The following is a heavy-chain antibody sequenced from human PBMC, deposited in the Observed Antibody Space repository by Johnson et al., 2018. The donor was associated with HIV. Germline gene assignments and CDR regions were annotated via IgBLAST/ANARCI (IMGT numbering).Heavy chain of an antibody. J-gene: IGHJ3*01. CDR1: GFTFSSYA. D-gene: IGHD5-18*01. CDR2: ISYDGSNK. V-gene: IGHV3-30*04. CDR3: AKGEAQEGWIQLQAYAFDF. Sequence: QVQLVESGGGVVQPGRSLRLSCAASGFTFSSYAMHWVRQAPGKGLEWVAVISYDGSNKYYADYVKGRFTISRDISKNTLYLQIDSLRPEDSGVYYCAKGEAQEGWIQLQAYAFDFWGQGTMVTVSS.